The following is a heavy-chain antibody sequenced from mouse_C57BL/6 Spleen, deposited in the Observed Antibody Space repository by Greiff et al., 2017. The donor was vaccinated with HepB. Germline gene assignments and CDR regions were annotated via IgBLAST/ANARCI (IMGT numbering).Heavy chain of an antibody. CDR2: INPGSGGT. V-gene: IGHV1-54*01. CDR1: GYAFTNYL. Sequence: QVQLQQSGAELVRPGTSVKVSCKASGYAFTNYLIEWVKQRPGQGLEWIGVINPGSGGTNYNEKFKGKATLTADKYSSTAYMQLSSLTSEDSAVYFCAREGITTVVGYFDVWGTGTTVTVSS. D-gene: IGHD1-1*01. CDR3: AREGITTVVGYFDV. J-gene: IGHJ1*03.